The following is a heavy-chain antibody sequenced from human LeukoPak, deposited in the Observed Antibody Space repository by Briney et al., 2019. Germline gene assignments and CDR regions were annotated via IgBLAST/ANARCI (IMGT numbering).Heavy chain of an antibody. V-gene: IGHV4-59*01. CDR3: ARNLIPEQLVLNF. D-gene: IGHD6-13*01. Sequence: WETLSLTCTVSGGSISNYYWNWIRQPPGKGLEGVGYIYYTGSTNYNPSLKSRVTMSVDTSKNQFSLNLRSVTPEDTAVYYCARNLIPEQLVLNFWGQGTLVTVSS. CDR2: IYYTGST. J-gene: IGHJ4*02. CDR1: GGSISNYY.